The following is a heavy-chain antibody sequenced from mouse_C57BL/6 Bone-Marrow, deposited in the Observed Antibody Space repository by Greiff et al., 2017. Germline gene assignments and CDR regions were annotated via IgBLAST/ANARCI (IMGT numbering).Heavy chain of an antibody. CDR3: ARVWPERMDY. D-gene: IGHD2-10*02. CDR1: GYTFTAYN. Sequence: EVQLQQSGPELVKPGASVKIPCKASGYTFTAYNMEWVKQSHGTGREWIGDIYPKNGGTIYNQKFKGKVTLTADKSSSTAYMSLRSLTSEDTAVYYCARVWPERMDYWGQGTSVTVSS. CDR2: IYPKNGGT. V-gene: IGHV1-18*01. J-gene: IGHJ4*01.